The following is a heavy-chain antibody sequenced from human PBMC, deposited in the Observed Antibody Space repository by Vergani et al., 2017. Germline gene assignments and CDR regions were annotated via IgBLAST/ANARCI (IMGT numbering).Heavy chain of an antibody. Sequence: EVQVVESGGGLVQPGGSLRLSCAASGFIFSDHYMDWVRQAPGKGLEWVGRIRNKANDYTTQYAASVKGRFTISRDNSKNTLFLHMNSLRPEDTAVYYCAKVGRSEVAGTFGAFDIWGQGTMVTVS. CDR3: AKVGRSEVAGTFGAFDI. D-gene: IGHD6-19*01. V-gene: IGHV3-72*01. J-gene: IGHJ3*02. CDR1: GFIFSDHY. CDR2: IRNKANDYTT.